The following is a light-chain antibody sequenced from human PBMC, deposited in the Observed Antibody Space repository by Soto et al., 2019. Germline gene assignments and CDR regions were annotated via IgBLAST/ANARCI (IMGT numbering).Light chain of an antibody. CDR1: QSVSSSY. J-gene: IGKJ1*01. V-gene: IGKV3-20*01. CDR3: QHYGRLLWT. CDR2: GVF. Sequence: EIVLTQSPGTLSLSPGERATLSCRASQSVSSSYLAWYQQKPGQAPRLLVNGVFSRATCIPDRFSGSGSGTDFTLTISRLQPEEFAVYYCQHYGRLLWTFGQGTKVDVK.